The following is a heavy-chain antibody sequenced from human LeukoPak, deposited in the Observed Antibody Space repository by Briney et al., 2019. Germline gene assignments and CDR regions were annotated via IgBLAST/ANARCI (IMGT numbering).Heavy chain of an antibody. CDR1: GFTVSSNY. J-gene: IGHJ4*02. CDR3: ASGTTMVQGVIFAY. D-gene: IGHD3-10*01. CDR2: IYSGGST. V-gene: IGHV3-53*01. Sequence: GGSLTLSCAASGFTVSSNYMSWVRQAPGKGLEWVSVIYSGGSTFYADSVTGRFTISRDNSKNTLYLQMDSLRAEDTAVYYCASGTTMVQGVIFAYWGQGTLVTVSS.